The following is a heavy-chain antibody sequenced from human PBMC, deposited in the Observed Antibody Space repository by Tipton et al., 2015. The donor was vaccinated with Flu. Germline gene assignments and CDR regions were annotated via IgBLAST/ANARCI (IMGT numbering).Heavy chain of an antibody. CDR1: GGPMSSFY. CDR2: IYASGST. Sequence: TLSLTCTVSGGPMSSFYWSWIRQPSGKGLEWVGRIYASGSTNYNPSLKSRLTMSVDTSKNQFSLKLSSVTAADTAVYYCARGSGSGTYVIFYFWGQGTLVTVSS. CDR3: ARGSGSGTYVIFYF. J-gene: IGHJ4*02. D-gene: IGHD3-10*01. V-gene: IGHV4-4*07.